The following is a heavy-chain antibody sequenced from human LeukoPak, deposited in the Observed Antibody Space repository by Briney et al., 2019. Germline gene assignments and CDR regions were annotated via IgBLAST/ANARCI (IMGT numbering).Heavy chain of an antibody. CDR2: IAYDRSRA. J-gene: IGHJ4*02. Sequence: PGGSLRLSCAGSGFTFGGYGMHWFRQTPGKGLKWLAVIAYDRSRAFYADSVKGRFTISRDNSNNTMSVQMDDLRAEDTAVYYCTRYNNDHFDYWGQGTLVTVSS. D-gene: IGHD1-14*01. CDR1: GFTFGGYG. V-gene: IGHV3-33*01. CDR3: TRYNNDHFDY.